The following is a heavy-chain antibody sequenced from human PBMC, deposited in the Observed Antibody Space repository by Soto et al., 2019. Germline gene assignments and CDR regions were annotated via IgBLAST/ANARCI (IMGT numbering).Heavy chain of an antibody. J-gene: IGHJ5*02. CDR2: VYSSGGT. CDR3: SRGQRLTPWIDL. V-gene: IGHV4-4*07. CDR1: GGSMSSYY. Sequence: SETLSLTCTVSGGSMSSYYWTWIRQPAGKGLVWIGRVYSSGGTHYNPSLKSRVTISLETSKNQFSLRLPSATYAATPLYYCSRGQRLTPWIDLSGQASSVTGSS. D-gene: IGHD2-2*01.